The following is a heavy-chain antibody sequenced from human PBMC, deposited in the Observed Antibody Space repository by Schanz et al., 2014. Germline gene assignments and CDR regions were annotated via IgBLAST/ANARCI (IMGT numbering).Heavy chain of an antibody. D-gene: IGHD3-22*01. Sequence: QVQLVQSGSELKKPGASVKVSCKASGYTFTGYDINWVRQATGQGLEWMGWMNPNSGNTGYAQKFQGRVTMTRNTSISTAYMDLSSLRSEDTAVYYCARGQYYYDSSGYLQNDYWGQGTLVTVSS. CDR2: MNPNSGNT. CDR3: ARGQYYYDSSGYLQNDY. J-gene: IGHJ4*02. CDR1: GYTFTGYD. V-gene: IGHV1-8*01.